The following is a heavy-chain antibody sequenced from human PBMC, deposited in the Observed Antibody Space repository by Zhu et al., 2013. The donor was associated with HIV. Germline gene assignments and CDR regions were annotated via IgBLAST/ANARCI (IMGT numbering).Heavy chain of an antibody. V-gene: IGHV1-3*01. D-gene: IGHD3-3*01. CDR1: GYTFTSYA. J-gene: IGHJ6*02. CDR3: ARVTYYDFWSGPYGMDV. Sequence: QVQLVQSGAEVKKPGASVKVSCKASGYTFTSYAMHWVRQAPGQRLEWMGWINAGNGNTKYSQKFQGRVTITRDTSASTAYMELSSLRSEDTAVYYCARVTYYDFWSGPYGMDVWGQGTTVTVSS. CDR2: INAGNGNT.